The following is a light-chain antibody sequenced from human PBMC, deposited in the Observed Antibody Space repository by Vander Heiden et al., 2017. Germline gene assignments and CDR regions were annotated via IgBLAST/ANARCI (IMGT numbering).Light chain of an antibody. V-gene: IGLV2-14*01. Sequence: QSALTQPASVSGSPGQSITISCTGTRSDVGGFNFVSWYQQYPGKAPRLMIYDVSNRPSGVSNRFSGSKSGNTASLTISGLQAEDEADYYCSSYTSFNTGVFGTGTRVTVL. CDR3: SSYTSFNTGV. CDR1: RSDVGGFNF. J-gene: IGLJ1*01. CDR2: DVS.